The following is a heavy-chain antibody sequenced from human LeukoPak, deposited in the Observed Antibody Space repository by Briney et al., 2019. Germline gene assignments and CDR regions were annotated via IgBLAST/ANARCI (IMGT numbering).Heavy chain of an antibody. CDR3: AKVHECELHERYFDY. CDR2: ISGSGGST. CDR1: GFTFSSYA. V-gene: IGHV3-23*01. J-gene: IGHJ4*02. D-gene: IGHD1-26*01. Sequence: GGSLRLSCAASGFTFSSYAMSWVRQAPGKGLEWVSAISGSGGSTYYADSVKGRFTISRDNSKNTLYLQMNSLRAEDTAVYYCAKVHECELHERYFDYWGQGTLVTVSS.